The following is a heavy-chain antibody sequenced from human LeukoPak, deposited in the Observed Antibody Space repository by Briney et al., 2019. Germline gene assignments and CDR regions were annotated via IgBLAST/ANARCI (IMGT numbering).Heavy chain of an antibody. V-gene: IGHV4-4*07. J-gene: IGHJ5*02. CDR1: GGSISSYY. CDR2: IYTSGST. CDR3: ARGSGDGYNYNWFDP. Sequence: SETLSLTCTVSGGSISSYYWSWIRQPAGKGLEWIGRIYTSGSTNYNPSLKSRVTMSVDTSKNQFSLELSSVTAADTAVYYCARGSGDGYNYNWFDPWGQGTLVTVSS. D-gene: IGHD5-24*01.